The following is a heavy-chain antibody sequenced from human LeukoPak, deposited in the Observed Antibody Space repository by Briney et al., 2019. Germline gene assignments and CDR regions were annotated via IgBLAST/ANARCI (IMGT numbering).Heavy chain of an antibody. CDR3: ARDTIPSYYYGSGRLTEYFQH. V-gene: IGHV1-69*13. D-gene: IGHD3-10*01. Sequence: SVKVSCKASGGTFSSYAISWVRQAPGRGLEWMGGIIPIFGTANYAQKFQGRVTITADESTSTAYMELSSLRSEDTAVYYCARDTIPSYYYGSGRLTEYFQHWGQGTLVTVSS. J-gene: IGHJ1*01. CDR2: IIPIFGTA. CDR1: GGTFSSYA.